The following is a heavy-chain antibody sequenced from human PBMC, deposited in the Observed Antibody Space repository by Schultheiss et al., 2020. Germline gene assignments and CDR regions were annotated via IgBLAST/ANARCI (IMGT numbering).Heavy chain of an antibody. CDR3: ASSYSSGWYSWGSFDY. V-gene: IGHV4-39*07. CDR1: GGSISSGDYY. Sequence: SETLSLTCTVSGGSISSGDYYWSWIRQPPGKGLEWIGEINHSGSTNYNPSLKSRVTISVDTSKNQFSLKLSSVTAADTAVYYCASSYSSGWYSWGSFDYWGQGTLVTVS. CDR2: INHSGST. J-gene: IGHJ4*02. D-gene: IGHD6-19*01.